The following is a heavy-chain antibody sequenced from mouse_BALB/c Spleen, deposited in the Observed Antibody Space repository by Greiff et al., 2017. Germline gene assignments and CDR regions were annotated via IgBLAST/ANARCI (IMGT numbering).Heavy chain of an antibody. Sequence: VQGVESGPGLVAPSQSLSITCTVSGFSLTSYGVHWVRQPPGKGLEWLGVIWAGGSTNYNSALMSRLSISKDNSKSQVFLKMNSLQTDDTAMYYCAREDCSGAMDYWGQGTSVTVSS. D-gene: IGHD1-1*01. V-gene: IGHV2-9*02. CDR2: IWAGGST. CDR3: AREDCSGAMDY. J-gene: IGHJ4*01. CDR1: GFSLTSYG.